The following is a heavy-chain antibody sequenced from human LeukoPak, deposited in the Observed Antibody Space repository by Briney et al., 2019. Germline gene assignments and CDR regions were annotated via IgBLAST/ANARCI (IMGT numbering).Heavy chain of an antibody. Sequence: PSETLSLTCTVSGYSISSGYYWGWIRQPPGKGLEWIGSIYHGGSTYYNPSLKSRVTISVDTSKNQFSLKLSSVSAADTAVYYCARDRYDFWSGYLGNEYFQHWGQGTLVTVSS. D-gene: IGHD3-3*01. CDR3: ARDRYDFWSGYLGNEYFQH. CDR1: GYSISSGYY. V-gene: IGHV4-38-2*02. J-gene: IGHJ1*01. CDR2: IYHGGST.